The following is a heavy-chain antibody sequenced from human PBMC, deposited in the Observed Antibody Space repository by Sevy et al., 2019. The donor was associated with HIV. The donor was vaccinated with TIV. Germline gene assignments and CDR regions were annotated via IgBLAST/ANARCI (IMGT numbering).Heavy chain of an antibody. J-gene: IGHJ4*02. CDR3: AGESGDCSSTSCYEGVFDY. Sequence: SETLSLTCTVSGGSISSGSYYWSWIRQPAGKGLEWIGRIYTSGSTNYNPSLKSRVTISVDTSKNQFSLKLSSVTAADTAMYYCAGESGDCSSTSCYEGVFDYWGQGTLVTVSS. D-gene: IGHD2-2*01. CDR1: GGSISSGSYY. CDR2: IYTSGST. V-gene: IGHV4-61*02.